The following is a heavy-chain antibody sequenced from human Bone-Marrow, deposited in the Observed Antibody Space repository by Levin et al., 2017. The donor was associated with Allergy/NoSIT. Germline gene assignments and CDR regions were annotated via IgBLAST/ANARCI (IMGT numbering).Heavy chain of an antibody. V-gene: IGHV3-15*07. CDR3: STVRYCTSGVCYSRYYYYYGMDV. CDR2: IKGKTDGATT. J-gene: IGHJ6*02. CDR1: GFTFSNAW. Sequence: GESLKISCAASGFTFSNAWINWVRQAPGKGLEWVGRIKGKTDGATTDYAAPVKGRFTISRDDSKNMVYLQMNSLKTEDTAVYYCSTVRYCTSGVCYSRYYYYYGMDVWGHGTTVTVSS. D-gene: IGHD2-21*02.